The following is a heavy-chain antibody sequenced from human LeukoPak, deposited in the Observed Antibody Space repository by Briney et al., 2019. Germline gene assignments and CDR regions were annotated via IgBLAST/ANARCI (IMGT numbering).Heavy chain of an antibody. CDR3: ARDANYDILTGYPMDWFDP. CDR2: ISSSSSYI. D-gene: IGHD3-9*01. CDR1: GFTFSSYS. Sequence: PGGSLRLSCAASGFTFSSYSMNWVRQAPGKGLEWVSSISSSSSYIYYADSVKGRSTISRDNAKNSLYLQMNSLRAEDTAVYYCARDANYDILTGYPMDWFDPWGQGTLVTVSS. V-gene: IGHV3-21*01. J-gene: IGHJ5*02.